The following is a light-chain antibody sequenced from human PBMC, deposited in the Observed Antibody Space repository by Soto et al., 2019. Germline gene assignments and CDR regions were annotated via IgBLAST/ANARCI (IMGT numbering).Light chain of an antibody. Sequence: DIVMTQSPDSLAVSLGERATINCKSSQSVLYRSNTKNYLAWYQQKPGQPPNLLIYWASTRESGVPDRFSGSGSGTDFTLTISILQAEDVAVYYCQQYYSLPPTFGQGTKVEIK. CDR2: WAS. CDR1: QSVLYRSNTKNY. J-gene: IGKJ1*01. V-gene: IGKV4-1*01. CDR3: QQYYSLPPT.